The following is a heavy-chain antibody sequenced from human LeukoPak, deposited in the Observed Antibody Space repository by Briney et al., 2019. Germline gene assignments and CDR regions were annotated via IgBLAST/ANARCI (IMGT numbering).Heavy chain of an antibody. V-gene: IGHV4-4*07. CDR3: ARGSHSGDYDRLDY. CDR2: IYTSGST. Sequence: SETLSLTSTVSGGSISSYYWSWIRQPAGKGLERIGRIYTSGSTNYNPSLNSRVTMSVDMSKNQFSLKLSPVTAADTAVYYRARGSHSGDYDRLDYWGQGTLVTVSS. J-gene: IGHJ4*02. CDR1: GGSISSYY. D-gene: IGHD3-22*01.